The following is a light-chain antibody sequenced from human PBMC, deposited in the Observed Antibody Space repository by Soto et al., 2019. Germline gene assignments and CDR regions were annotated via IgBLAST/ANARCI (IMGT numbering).Light chain of an antibody. V-gene: IGKV3-20*01. CDR3: QHFGDSVWT. CDR1: QSFNSIY. CDR2: GAS. J-gene: IGKJ1*01. Sequence: EIVLTQSPGTLSLSPGERATLSCRASQSFNSIYLAWYQQKPGQAPRLLIYGASSRAIDTPDRFSGSGSGTDFTLTISRLEPEDFAVYYCQHFGDSVWTFGQGTKVDIK.